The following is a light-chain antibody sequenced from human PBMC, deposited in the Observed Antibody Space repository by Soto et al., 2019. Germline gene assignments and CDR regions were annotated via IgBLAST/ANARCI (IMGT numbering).Light chain of an antibody. CDR2: EDA. V-gene: IGLV2-23*01. Sequence: QSALTQPASVSGSPGQSVTISCTGSSSDVGDYDLVSWYQQHPDKAPILLIYEDAKRPSGVSNRFSGSKSGNTASLTISGLQTEDEADYFCCPYAGTRPFFGGGTQLTVL. J-gene: IGLJ7*01. CDR3: CPYAGTRPF. CDR1: SSDVGDYDL.